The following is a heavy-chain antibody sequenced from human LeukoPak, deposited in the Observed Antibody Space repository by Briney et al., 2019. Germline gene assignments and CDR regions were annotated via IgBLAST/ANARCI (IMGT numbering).Heavy chain of an antibody. CDR1: RFTFSRNA. CDR3: ARDQGAFDI. J-gene: IGHJ3*02. CDR2: TSYDGSTK. V-gene: IGHV3-30-3*01. Sequence: GGSLRLSCAASRFTFSRNAMHWVRQAPGEGLEWVAVTSYDGSTKYYADSVKGRFTISRDNSENTLYLQMNSLRAEDTAVYYCARDQGAFDIWGQGTMVTVSS.